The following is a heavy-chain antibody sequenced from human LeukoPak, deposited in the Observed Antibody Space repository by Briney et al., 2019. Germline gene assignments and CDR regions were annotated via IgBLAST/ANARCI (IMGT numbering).Heavy chain of an antibody. D-gene: IGHD6-19*01. Sequence: SETLSLTCTVSGGSISSYYWGWIRQPPGKGLEWIGYIYYSGSTNYNPSLRSRVTISVDTSKNQFSLKLSSVTAADTAAYYCARRQQWLVKAAFDIWGQGTMVTVSS. J-gene: IGHJ3*02. CDR1: GGSISSYY. V-gene: IGHV4-59*08. CDR2: IYYSGST. CDR3: ARRQQWLVKAAFDI.